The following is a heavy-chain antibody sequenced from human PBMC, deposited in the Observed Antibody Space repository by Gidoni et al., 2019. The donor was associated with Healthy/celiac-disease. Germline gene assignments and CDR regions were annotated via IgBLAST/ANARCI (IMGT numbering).Heavy chain of an antibody. CDR2: IRSKANSYAT. CDR1: GFTFSGSA. D-gene: IGHD3-10*01. CDR3: TVTGELLIYTYDY. V-gene: IGHV3-73*01. J-gene: IGHJ4*02. Sequence: EVQLVESGGGLVQPGGSLKLSCAASGFTFSGSAMHWVRQASGKGLEWVGRIRSKANSYATAYAASVKGRFTISRDDSKNTAYLQMNSLKTEDTAVYYCTVTGELLIYTYDYWGQGTLVTVSS.